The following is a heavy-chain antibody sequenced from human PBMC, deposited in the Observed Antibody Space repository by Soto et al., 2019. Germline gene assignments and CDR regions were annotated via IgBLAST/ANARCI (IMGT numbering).Heavy chain of an antibody. Sequence: SETLSLTCTVSGGSISSGGYYWSWIRQHPGKGLEWIGYIYYSGSTYYNPSLKSRVTISVDTSKNQFSLKLSSVTAADTAVYYCARGQRRQQLVDYWGQGTLVTVSS. CDR3: ARGQRRQQLVDY. V-gene: IGHV4-31*03. J-gene: IGHJ4*02. CDR1: GGSISSGGYY. D-gene: IGHD6-13*01. CDR2: IYYSGST.